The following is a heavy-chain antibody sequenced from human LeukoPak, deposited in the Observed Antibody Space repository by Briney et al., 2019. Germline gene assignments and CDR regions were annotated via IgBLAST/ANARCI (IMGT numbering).Heavy chain of an antibody. CDR2: MNPNSGNT. D-gene: IGHD6-19*01. J-gene: IGHJ4*02. CDR1: GYTFTSYD. CDR3: ARSGWSLEELDY. Sequence: ASVKVSCKASGYTFTSYDINWVRQATGQGLEWMGWMNPNSGNTGYAQKFQGRVTITRDTSASTAYMELSSLRSEDTAVYYCARSGWSLEELDYWGQGTLVTVSS. V-gene: IGHV1-8*01.